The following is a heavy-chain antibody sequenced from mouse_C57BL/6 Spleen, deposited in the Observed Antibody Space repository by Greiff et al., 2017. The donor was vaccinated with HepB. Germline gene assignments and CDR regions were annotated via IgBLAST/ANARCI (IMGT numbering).Heavy chain of an antibody. Sequence: VQLQQSGPELVKPGASVKLSCKASGYTFTSYDINWVKQTPGQGLEWIGSIYPRAGSTKYNEKFKGKATLTVDKSSSTAYMQLHSLTSEDSAVYFCTRSVVDYAMDYWGQGTSVTVSS. CDR1: GYTFTSYD. D-gene: IGHD1-1*01. CDR2: IYPRAGST. V-gene: IGHV1-85*01. CDR3: TRSVVDYAMDY. J-gene: IGHJ4*01.